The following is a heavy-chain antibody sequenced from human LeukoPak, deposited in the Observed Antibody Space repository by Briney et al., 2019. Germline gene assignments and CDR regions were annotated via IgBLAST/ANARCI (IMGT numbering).Heavy chain of an antibody. V-gene: IGHV1-2*02. CDR3: ARGTGEGYSYGRYYFDY. Sequence: ASVKVSRKASGYTFTGYYMHWVRQAPGQGLEWMGWINPNSGGTNYAQKFQGRVTMARDTSISTAYMELSRLRSDDTAVYYCARGTGEGYSYGRYYFDYWGQGTLVTVSS. J-gene: IGHJ4*02. CDR2: INPNSGGT. D-gene: IGHD5-18*01. CDR1: GYTFTGYY.